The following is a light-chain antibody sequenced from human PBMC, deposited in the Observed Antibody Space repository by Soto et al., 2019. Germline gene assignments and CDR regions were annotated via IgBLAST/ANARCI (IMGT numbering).Light chain of an antibody. CDR2: EAS. CDR1: QTVRNNY. Sequence: ELVLTQSPGTLSLSPGERATLSCRASQTVRNNYLAWYQQKPGQAPRLLIYEASSRATGIPDRFSGGGSGTDFTLTISRLEPEDFAVYYCQQFSSYPLTFGGGTKVEIK. CDR3: QQFSSYPLT. V-gene: IGKV3-20*01. J-gene: IGKJ4*01.